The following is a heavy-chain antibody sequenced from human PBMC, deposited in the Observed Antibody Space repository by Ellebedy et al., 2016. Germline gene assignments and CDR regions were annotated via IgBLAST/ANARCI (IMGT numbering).Heavy chain of an antibody. Sequence: GGSLRLXXAASGFNFEDYAMHWVRQVPGKGLEWVSGINWNSDTSAYADSVRGRFTISRDNAKNSLSLQVNSLRPEDTALYYCAKGTGRFLEWLSTYPFDYWGHGTLVTVSS. CDR2: INWNSDTS. CDR3: AKGTGRFLEWLSTYPFDY. V-gene: IGHV3-9*01. J-gene: IGHJ4*01. CDR1: GFNFEDYA. D-gene: IGHD3-3*01.